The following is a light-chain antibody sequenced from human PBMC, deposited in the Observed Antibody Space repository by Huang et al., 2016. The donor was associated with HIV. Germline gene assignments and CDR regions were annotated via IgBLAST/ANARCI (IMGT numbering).Light chain of an antibody. Sequence: VMTQSPATLSVSPGERATLSCRASESILRNLAWYQQRPRQPPRLLIYGASVRPPGIPDRFRGSGSGTECSLTISSLQSEDFAVYYCQQYNKWPPYTYGQGTKLEIK. V-gene: IGKV3-15*01. J-gene: IGKJ2*01. CDR1: ESILRN. CDR3: QQYNKWPPYT. CDR2: GAS.